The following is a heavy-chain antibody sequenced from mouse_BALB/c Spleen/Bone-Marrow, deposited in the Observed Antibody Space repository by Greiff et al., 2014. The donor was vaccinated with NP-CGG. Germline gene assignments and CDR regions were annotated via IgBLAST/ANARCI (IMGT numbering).Heavy chain of an antibody. CDR1: GYTFTTYY. J-gene: IGHJ4*01. CDR3: TRDGHNYYAMDY. CDR2: INPSNGGT. D-gene: IGHD2-3*01. Sequence: ESGTELVKPGASVKLSCKASGYTFTTYYIYWVKQRAGQGLEWIGEINPSNGGTNFNEKYKSKATLTVDKSSSTSYMQLSSLTSEDSAVYYCTRDGHNYYAMDYWGQGTSVTVSS. V-gene: IGHV1-53*01.